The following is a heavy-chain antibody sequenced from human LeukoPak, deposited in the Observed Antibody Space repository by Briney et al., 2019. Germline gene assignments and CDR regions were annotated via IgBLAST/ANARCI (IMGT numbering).Heavy chain of an antibody. CDR3: ARYYDILTGDYRFDN. Sequence: PGGSLRLSCEVSGFSSSGYAMSWVRQAPGKGLEWVSTISVSGGSTYYADSVKGRFTISRDNSKNTVHLQMNSLRAGDTAVYYCARYYDILTGDYRFDNWGQGTLVTVSS. CDR1: GFSSSGYA. J-gene: IGHJ4*02. CDR2: ISVSGGST. V-gene: IGHV3-23*01. D-gene: IGHD3-9*01.